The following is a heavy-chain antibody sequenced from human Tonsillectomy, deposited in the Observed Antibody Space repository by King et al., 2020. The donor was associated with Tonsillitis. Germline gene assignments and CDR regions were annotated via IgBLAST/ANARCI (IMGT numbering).Heavy chain of an antibody. CDR1: AFIFRNYA. Sequence: VQLVQSGGGLVKPGGSLRLSCATSAFIFRNYALTWVRQAPGKGLEWVSSTSSSSSRIFYADSVKGRFTISTDSAKNSLYLQMNSLRVEDTAVYYCAKEKGACYYDSGRGAFDIWGQGTMVTVSS. D-gene: IGHD3-22*01. CDR2: TSSSSSRI. V-gene: IGHV3-21*01. CDR3: AKEKGACYYDSGRGAFDI. J-gene: IGHJ3*02.